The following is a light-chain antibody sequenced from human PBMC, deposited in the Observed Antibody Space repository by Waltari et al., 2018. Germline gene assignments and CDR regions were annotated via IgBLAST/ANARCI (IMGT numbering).Light chain of an antibody. Sequence: EIVLTQSPGTLSLSPGERATLPCRASQSVSSNYLGWYQRKPGQPPRLLIYGASSRATGIPDRFSGSGSGTDFTLTISRLEPEDFAVYYCQQYGSSPLTFGGGTKVEIK. CDR2: GAS. J-gene: IGKJ4*01. V-gene: IGKV3-20*01. CDR1: QSVSSNY. CDR3: QQYGSSPLT.